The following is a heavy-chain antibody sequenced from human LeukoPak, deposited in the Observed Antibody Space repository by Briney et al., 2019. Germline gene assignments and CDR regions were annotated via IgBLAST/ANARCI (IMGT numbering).Heavy chain of an antibody. CDR2: ISGSGGST. CDR3: AKVGMFGVVREEY. Sequence: PGGSLRLSCAASGFTFSNYWMHWVRQAPGKGLEWVSAISGSGGSTYYADSVKGRFTISRDNSKNTLYLQMNSLRAEDTAVYYCAKVGMFGVVREEYWGQGTLVTVSS. J-gene: IGHJ4*02. CDR1: GFTFSNYW. V-gene: IGHV3-23*01. D-gene: IGHD3-3*01.